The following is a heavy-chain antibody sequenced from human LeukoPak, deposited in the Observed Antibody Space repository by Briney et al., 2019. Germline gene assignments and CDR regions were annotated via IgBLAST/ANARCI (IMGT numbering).Heavy chain of an antibody. J-gene: IGHJ4*02. Sequence: GGSLRLSCAASGFTFSSYFMGWVRQAPGKGMEWVANIKEDGSQKYYVDSVRGRFTISRDNADNSLYLQMNSLTAEDTAVYYCVRYRREGLYYFDYWGQGTLVTVSS. CDR3: VRYRREGLYYFDY. CDR2: IKEDGSQK. CDR1: GFTFSSYF. V-gene: IGHV3-7*01.